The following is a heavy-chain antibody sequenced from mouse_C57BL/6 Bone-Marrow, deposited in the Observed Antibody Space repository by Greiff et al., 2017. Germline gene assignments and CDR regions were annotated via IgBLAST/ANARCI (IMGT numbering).Heavy chain of an antibody. D-gene: IGHD4-1*01. J-gene: IGHJ2*01. CDR2: IDPSDSYT. Sequence: QVQLQQPGAELVKPGASVKLSCKASGYTFTSYWMQWVKQRPGQGLERIGEIDPSDSYTNYNQKFKGKATLTVDTSSSTAYMQLSSLTSEDSAVYYCARRGWDDYWGQGTTLTVSS. CDR3: ARRGWDDY. V-gene: IGHV1-50*01. CDR1: GYTFTSYW.